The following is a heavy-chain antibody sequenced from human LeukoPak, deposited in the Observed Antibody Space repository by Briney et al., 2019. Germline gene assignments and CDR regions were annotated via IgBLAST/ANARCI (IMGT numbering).Heavy chain of an antibody. CDR1: GGTFSSYA. CDR3: ATLDYHYDSSGYFI. D-gene: IGHD3-22*01. Sequence: SVKVSCKASGGTFSSYAISWVRQAPGQGLEWMGGIIPIFGTANYAQKFQGRVTITADESTSTAYMELSSLRSEDTAVYYCATLDYHYDSSGYFIWGQGTLVTVSS. V-gene: IGHV1-69*01. CDR2: IIPIFGTA. J-gene: IGHJ4*02.